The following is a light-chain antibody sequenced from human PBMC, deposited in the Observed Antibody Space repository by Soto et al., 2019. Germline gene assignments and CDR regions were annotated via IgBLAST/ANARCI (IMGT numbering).Light chain of an antibody. CDR2: EVS. V-gene: IGLV2-14*01. J-gene: IGLJ1*01. CDR1: SSDVGGYNY. Sequence: QSVLTQPASVSGSPGQSITISCTGTSSDVGGYNYVSWYQQHPGKAPKLMIYEVSNRPSGVSNRFSGSKSGNTASLTISGLQAEDEVDYYCSSYTGSSTPYVFGTGTNLTVL. CDR3: SSYTGSSTPYV.